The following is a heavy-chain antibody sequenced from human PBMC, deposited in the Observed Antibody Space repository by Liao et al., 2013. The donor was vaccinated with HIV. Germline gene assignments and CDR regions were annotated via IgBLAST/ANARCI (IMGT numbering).Heavy chain of an antibody. CDR1: GGSISSGSYY. D-gene: IGHD1-26*01. J-gene: IGHJ2*01. CDR2: IYTSGST. V-gene: IGHV4-61*02. CDR3: ARVQWXPAPNWYSDL. Sequence: QVQLQESGPGLVKPSETLSLTCTVSGGSISSGSYYWSWIRQPAGKGLEWIGRIYTSGSTNYNPSLKSRVTMSVDTSKNQFSLKLSSVTAADTAVYYCARVQWXPAPNWYSDLWAVAPWSLSPQ.